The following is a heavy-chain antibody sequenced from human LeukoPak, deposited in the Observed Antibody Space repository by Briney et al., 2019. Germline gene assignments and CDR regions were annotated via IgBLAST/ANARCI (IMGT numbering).Heavy chain of an antibody. J-gene: IGHJ4*02. CDR3: ARANNWRYGTFDY. CDR2: IYSGGST. Sequence: AGSLRLSCAASGFTVSSNYMSWVRQAPGKGLEWVSVIYSGGSTYYADSVKGRFTISRDNSKNTLYLQMNSLRVEDTAVYYCARANNWRYGTFDYWGQGTLVTVSS. V-gene: IGHV3-66*01. CDR1: GFTVSSNY. D-gene: IGHD1-20*01.